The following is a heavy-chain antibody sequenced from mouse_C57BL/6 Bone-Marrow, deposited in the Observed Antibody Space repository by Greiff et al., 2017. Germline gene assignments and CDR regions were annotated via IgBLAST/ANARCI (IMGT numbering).Heavy chain of an antibody. CDR3: AREGYYYGNYWYFDV. CDR2: IDPSDSYT. CDR1: GYTFTSYW. V-gene: IGHV1-50*01. J-gene: IGHJ1*03. Sequence: QVQLKQPGAELVKPGASVKLSCKASGYTFTSYWMQWVKQRPGQGLEWIGEIDPSDSYTNYNQKFKGKATLTVDTSSSTAYMQLSSLTSEDSAVYYCAREGYYYGNYWYFDVWGTGTTVTVSS. D-gene: IGHD1-1*01.